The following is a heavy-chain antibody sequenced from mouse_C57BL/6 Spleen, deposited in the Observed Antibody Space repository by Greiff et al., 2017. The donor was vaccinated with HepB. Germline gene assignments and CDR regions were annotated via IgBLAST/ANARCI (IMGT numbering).Heavy chain of an antibody. Sequence: VQGVESGPELVKPGASVKLSCKASGYTFTSYDINWVKQRPGQGLEWIGWIYPRDGSTKYNEKFKGKATLTVDTSSSTAYMELHSLTSEDSAVYFCARSYYSNYEAMDYWGQGTSVTVSS. J-gene: IGHJ4*01. D-gene: IGHD2-5*01. V-gene: IGHV1-85*01. CDR1: GYTFTSYD. CDR3: ARSYYSNYEAMDY. CDR2: IYPRDGST.